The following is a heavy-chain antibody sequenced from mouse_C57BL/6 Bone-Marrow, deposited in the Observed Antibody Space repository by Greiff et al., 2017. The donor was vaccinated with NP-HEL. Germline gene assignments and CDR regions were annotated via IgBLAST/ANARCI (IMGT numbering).Heavy chain of an antibody. D-gene: IGHD1-1*01. CDR3: ARGVLTTEVGGY. V-gene: IGHV1-53*01. CDR2: INPSNGGT. Sequence: QVQLQQPGTEQAKPGASVKLSCKASGYTFTSYWMHWVKQRPGQGLEWIGNINPSNGGTNYNEKFTSEATLTVDKSSSTAYMQLSSLTSEDSAVYYWARGVLTTEVGGYWGQGTTLTVSS. CDR1: GYTFTSYW. J-gene: IGHJ2*01.